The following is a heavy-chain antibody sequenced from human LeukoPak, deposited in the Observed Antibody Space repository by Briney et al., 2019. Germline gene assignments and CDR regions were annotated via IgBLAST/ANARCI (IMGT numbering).Heavy chain of an antibody. Sequence: SETLSLTCAVYGGSFSGYYWSWIRQPPGKGLEWIGEINHSGSTNYNPSLKSRVTISVDTSKNQFSLKLSSVTAADTAVYYCARGLAHYCSSTSCRGFDPWGQGTLVTVSS. V-gene: IGHV4-34*01. CDR2: INHSGST. CDR1: GGSFSGYY. CDR3: ARGLAHYCSSTSCRGFDP. J-gene: IGHJ5*02. D-gene: IGHD2-2*01.